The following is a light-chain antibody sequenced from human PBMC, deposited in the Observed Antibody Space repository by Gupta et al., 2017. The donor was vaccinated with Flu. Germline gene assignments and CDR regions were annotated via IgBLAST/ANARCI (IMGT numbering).Light chain of an antibody. J-gene: IGLJ2*01. CDR2: DKN. V-gene: IGLV3-19*01. Sequence: SFELTHDPAVSVALGQTVRFTCQGDSLRAYYASWYQQKPGQAPVLVIYDKNNRPSGIPDRFSGSSSGNTASLSIPGTQAEDEADYYCSSRYSSANHRLFGGGTKLTVL. CDR3: SSRYSSANHRL. CDR1: SLRAYY.